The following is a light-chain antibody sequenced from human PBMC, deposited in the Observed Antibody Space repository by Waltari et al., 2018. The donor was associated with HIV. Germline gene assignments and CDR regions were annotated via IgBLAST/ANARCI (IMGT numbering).Light chain of an antibody. V-gene: IGLV2-23*01. CDR2: EGS. CDR1: SSDVGSYNL. CDR3: CSYAGSNTWV. J-gene: IGLJ3*02. Sequence: QSALTQPASVSGSPGQSITISCTGPSSDVGSYNLVSCYQQHPGKAPKLMIYEGSKRPSGVSNRFSGSKSGNTASLTISGLQAEDEADYSCCSYAGSNTWVFGGGTKLTVL.